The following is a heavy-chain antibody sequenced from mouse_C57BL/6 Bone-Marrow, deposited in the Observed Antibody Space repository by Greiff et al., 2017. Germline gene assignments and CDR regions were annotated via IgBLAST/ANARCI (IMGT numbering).Heavy chain of an antibody. Sequence: EVQLQQSGAELVRPGASVKLSCTASGFNIKDDYMHWVKQRPEQGLEWIGWIDPGNGDTEYASKFQGKATITADTSSNTAYLQLSSLTSEDTAVYYCTTYGLFDYWGQGTTLTVAS. D-gene: IGHD1-1*02. J-gene: IGHJ2*01. CDR2: IDPGNGDT. V-gene: IGHV14-4*01. CDR3: TTYGLFDY. CDR1: GFNIKDDY.